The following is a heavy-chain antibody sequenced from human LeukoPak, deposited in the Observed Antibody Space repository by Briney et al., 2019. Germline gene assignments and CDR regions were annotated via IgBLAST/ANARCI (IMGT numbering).Heavy chain of an antibody. V-gene: IGHV4-39*01. CDR3: ARGGLIAVAGTFDY. CDR2: IYYSGST. J-gene: IGHJ4*02. Sequence: SETLSLTCTVSGGTISSSSYYWGWIRQPPGKGLEWIGSIYYSGSTYYNPSLKSRVTISVDTSKNQFSLKLSSVTAADTAAYYCARGGLIAVAGTFDYWGQGTLVTVSS. D-gene: IGHD6-19*01. CDR1: GGTISSSSYY.